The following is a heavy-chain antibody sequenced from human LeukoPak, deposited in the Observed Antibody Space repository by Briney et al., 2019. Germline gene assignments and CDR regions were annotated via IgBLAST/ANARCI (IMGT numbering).Heavy chain of an antibody. J-gene: IGHJ6*03. CDR2: INPSGGSA. V-gene: IGHV1-46*01. Sequence: ASVKVSCKPSGYTFTSYYMHWVRQAPGQGPEWMGIINPSGGSASYAQKFQGRVTMTRDTSTSTVYMELSSLRSEDTAVYYCARDLSRRGLYSSSSDYYYMDVWGKGTTVTVSS. D-gene: IGHD6-6*01. CDR1: GYTFTSYY. CDR3: ARDLSRRGLYSSSSDYYYMDV.